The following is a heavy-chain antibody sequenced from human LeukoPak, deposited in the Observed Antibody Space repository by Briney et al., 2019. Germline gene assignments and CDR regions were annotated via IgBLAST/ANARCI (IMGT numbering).Heavy chain of an antibody. Sequence: SETLSLTCTVSGYSINSDYYWGWIRQPPGKGLEWIGTFYHSGTTYYKPSLKSRITISVDTSKNQFSLKLSSVTAADTAVYYCARSRSIAARVYFDYWGQGTLVTVSS. CDR2: FYHSGTT. V-gene: IGHV4-38-2*02. CDR1: GYSINSDYY. CDR3: ARSRSIAARVYFDY. D-gene: IGHD6-6*01. J-gene: IGHJ4*02.